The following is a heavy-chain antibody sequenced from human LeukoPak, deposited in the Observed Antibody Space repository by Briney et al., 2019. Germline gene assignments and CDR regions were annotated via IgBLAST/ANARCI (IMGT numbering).Heavy chain of an antibody. V-gene: IGHV1-24*01. Sequence: ASVKVSCKVSGYTLTELSMHWVRQAPGKGLEWMGGFDPEDGETIYAQKFQGRVTTTEDTSTDTAYMELSSLRSEDTAVYYCATLKRGYSYGPFDYWGQGTLVTVSS. CDR1: GYTLTELS. CDR2: FDPEDGET. D-gene: IGHD5-18*01. J-gene: IGHJ4*02. CDR3: ATLKRGYSYGPFDY.